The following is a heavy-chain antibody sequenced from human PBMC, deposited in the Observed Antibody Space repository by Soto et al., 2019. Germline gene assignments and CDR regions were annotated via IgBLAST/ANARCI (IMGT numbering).Heavy chain of an antibody. D-gene: IGHD2-21*02. J-gene: IGHJ4*02. V-gene: IGHV3-23*01. CDR2: ISGSGGST. CDR1: GFTFSSYA. CDR3: AKEEPNLAYCGGDCYPG. Sequence: LRLSCAASGFTFSSYAMSWVRQAPGKGLEWVSAISGSGGSTYYADSVKGRFTISSDNSKNTLYLQMNSLRAEDTAVYYCAKEEPNLAYCGGDCYPGWGQGTLVTVSS.